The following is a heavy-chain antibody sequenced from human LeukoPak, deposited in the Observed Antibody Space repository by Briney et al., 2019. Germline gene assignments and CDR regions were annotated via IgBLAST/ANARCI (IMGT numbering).Heavy chain of an antibody. V-gene: IGHV3-7*01. J-gene: IGHJ5*02. Sequence: GGSLRLSCAASGFTFSSYWMSWVRQAPGKGLEWVANIKQDGSEKYYVDSVKGRFTISRDNSKSTLYLQMNSLRAEDTALYYCAATYYDFWSASPWGQGTLVTVSS. CDR3: AATYYDFWSASP. D-gene: IGHD3-3*01. CDR1: GFTFSSYW. CDR2: IKQDGSEK.